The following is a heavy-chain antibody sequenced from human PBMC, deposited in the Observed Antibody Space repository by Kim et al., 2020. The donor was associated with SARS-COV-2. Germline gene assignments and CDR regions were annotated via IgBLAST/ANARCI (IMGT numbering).Heavy chain of an antibody. CDR2: IWYDGSNK. V-gene: IGHV3-33*01. CDR1: GFTFSSYG. J-gene: IGHJ4*02. CDR3: ARTWFGELYLPVDY. D-gene: IGHD3-10*01. Sequence: GGSLRLSCAASGFTFSSYGMHWVRQAPGKGLEWVAVIWYDGSNKYYADSVKGRFTISRDNSKNTLYLQMNSLRAEDTAVYYCARTWFGELYLPVDYWGQGTLVTVSS.